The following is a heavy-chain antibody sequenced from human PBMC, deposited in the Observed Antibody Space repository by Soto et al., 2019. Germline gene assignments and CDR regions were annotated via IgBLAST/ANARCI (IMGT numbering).Heavy chain of an antibody. Sequence: ASVKVSCKASGYTFTSYGISWVRQAPGQGLEWMGWISAYNGNTNYAQKLQGRVTMTTDTSTSTAYMELRSLRSDDTAVYYCAVAGYSSGIGAFDIWGQGTMVTVSS. V-gene: IGHV1-18*01. J-gene: IGHJ3*02. CDR2: ISAYNGNT. D-gene: IGHD6-19*01. CDR3: AVAGYSSGIGAFDI. CDR1: GYTFTSYG.